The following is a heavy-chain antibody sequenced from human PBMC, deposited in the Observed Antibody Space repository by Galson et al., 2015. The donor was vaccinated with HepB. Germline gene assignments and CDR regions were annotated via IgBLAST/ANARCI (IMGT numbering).Heavy chain of an antibody. CDR3: AKDSRGYDYAQLFDY. CDR1: GFTFSSYA. J-gene: IGHJ4*02. V-gene: IGHV3-23*01. Sequence: SLRLSCAASGFTFSSYAMSWVRQAPGKGLEWVSAISGRGSDTYYADSVKGRFTISRDSSKNTLYLHMNSLRAEDTAVYYCAKDSRGYDYAQLFDYWGQGTLVTVSS. D-gene: IGHD5-12*01. CDR2: ISGRGSDT.